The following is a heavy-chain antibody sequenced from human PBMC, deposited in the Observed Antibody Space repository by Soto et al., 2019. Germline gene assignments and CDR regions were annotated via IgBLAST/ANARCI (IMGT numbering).Heavy chain of an antibody. J-gene: IGHJ3*02. V-gene: IGHV1-2*02. D-gene: IGHD1-26*01. CDR1: GYTFTGYY. Sequence: QVQLVQSGAEVKKPGASVKVSCKASGYTFTGYYMHWVRQAPGQGLEWMGWINPNSGGTNYAQKSQGRVTMTRDTSISTAYMELSRLRSDDTAVYYRARVKSPTMLVRGSFDIWGQGTMVTVSS. CDR3: ARVKSPTMLVRGSFDI. CDR2: INPNSGGT.